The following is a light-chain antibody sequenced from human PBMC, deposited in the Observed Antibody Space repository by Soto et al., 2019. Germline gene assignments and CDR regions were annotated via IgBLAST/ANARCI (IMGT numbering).Light chain of an antibody. CDR3: QQNGSTTGT. J-gene: IGKJ1*01. CDR1: QGVSSSY. CDR2: GAS. V-gene: IGKV3-20*01. Sequence: DIQLTQSPSTLSASLGERPTLTCRASQGVSSSYLDWYQQKPGQAPKLLIYGASSRASGIPDRFSGSGSETDFTLTISSLEPEHFAMYSCQQNGSTTGTFGQGTKVDIK.